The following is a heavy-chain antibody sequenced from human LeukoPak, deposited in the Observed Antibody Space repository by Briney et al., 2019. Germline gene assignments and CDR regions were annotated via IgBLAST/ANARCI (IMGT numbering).Heavy chain of an antibody. V-gene: IGHV3-21*01. CDR2: ISSSSSYI. J-gene: IGHJ4*02. Sequence: GGSLRLSCAASGFTFSSYSMNWVRQAPGKGLEWVSSISSSSSYIYYADSVKGRFTISRDSAKNSLYLQMNSLRAEDTAVYYCARGTYYYDSSADVWGQGTLVTVSS. CDR3: ARGTYYYDSSADV. CDR1: GFTFSSYS. D-gene: IGHD3-22*01.